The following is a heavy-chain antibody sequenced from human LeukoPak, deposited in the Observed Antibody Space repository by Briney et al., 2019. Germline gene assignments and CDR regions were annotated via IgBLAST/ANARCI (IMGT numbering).Heavy chain of an antibody. CDR2: IRNKANSYAT. D-gene: IGHD1-26*01. CDR1: GFTFSGSA. Sequence: GGSLRLSCAASGFTFSGSAMHWVRQASGKGLEWVGRIRNKANSYATAYAASVKGRFTISRDDSKNTAYLQMNSLKTEDTAVYYCTTDRQLLQFHYYYYLDVWGKGTTVTVSS. CDR3: TTDRQLLQFHYYYYLDV. V-gene: IGHV3-73*01. J-gene: IGHJ6*03.